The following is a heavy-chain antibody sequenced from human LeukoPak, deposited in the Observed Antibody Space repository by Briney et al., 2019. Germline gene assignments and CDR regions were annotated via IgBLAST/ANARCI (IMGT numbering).Heavy chain of an antibody. CDR2: IIPIFGTA. CDR3: ARGANIITIFGGGTNWFDP. J-gene: IGHJ5*02. CDR1: GGTFSSYA. Sequence: GASVEVSCKASGGTFSSYAISWVRQAPGQGLEWMGGIIPIFGTANYAQKFQGRVTITTDESTSTAYMELSSLRSEDTAVYYCARGANIITIFGGGTNWFDPWGQGTLVTVSS. D-gene: IGHD3-3*01. V-gene: IGHV1-69*05.